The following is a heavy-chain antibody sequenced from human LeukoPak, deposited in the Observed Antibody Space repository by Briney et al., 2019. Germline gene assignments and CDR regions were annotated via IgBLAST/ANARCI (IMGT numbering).Heavy chain of an antibody. V-gene: IGHV3-33*01. CDR3: ARDDRWELRSANYFDY. CDR1: GFTFTSYG. CDR2: IWYDGSNQ. D-gene: IGHD1-26*01. J-gene: IGHJ4*02. Sequence: QPGGSLRLSCAASGFTFTSYGMHWVRQAPGKGLEWVAVIWYDGSNQYYTDSMKGRFIISRDNSKNTLYLQMNSLRAEDTAVYYCARDDRWELRSANYFDYWGQGSLVTVSS.